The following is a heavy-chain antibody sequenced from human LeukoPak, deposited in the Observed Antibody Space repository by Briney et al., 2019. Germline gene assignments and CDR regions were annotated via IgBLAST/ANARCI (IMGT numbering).Heavy chain of an antibody. Sequence: PSETLSLTCTVSGGSISSSSYYWGWIRQPPGKGLEWIGSIYYSGSTYYNPSLKSRVTISVDTSKNQFSLKLSSVTAADTAVYYCARGFWSGYYLFDYWGQGTLVTVSS. D-gene: IGHD3-3*01. J-gene: IGHJ4*02. CDR3: ARGFWSGYYLFDY. V-gene: IGHV4-39*07. CDR1: GGSISSSSYY. CDR2: IYYSGST.